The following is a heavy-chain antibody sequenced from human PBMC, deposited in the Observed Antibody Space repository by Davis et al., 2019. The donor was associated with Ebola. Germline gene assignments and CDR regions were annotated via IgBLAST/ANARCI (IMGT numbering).Heavy chain of an antibody. CDR2: ITGNGGFT. V-gene: IGHV3-64*02. CDR1: GFAFCNFA. J-gene: IGHJ2*01. CDR3: ARAPRENYYDLYFDL. Sequence: PGGFLRPSCAAPGFAFCNFAMHWVRQAPGKGLEFVSVITGNGGFTYYAGSVKGRFTISRDNSNNTLYLQVGSVRAEDMAVYYCARAPRENYYDLYFDLWGRGTRVTVSS. D-gene: IGHD3-22*01.